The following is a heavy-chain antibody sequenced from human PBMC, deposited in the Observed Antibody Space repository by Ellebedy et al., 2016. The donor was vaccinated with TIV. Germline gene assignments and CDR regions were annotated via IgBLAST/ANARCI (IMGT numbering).Heavy chain of an antibody. Sequence: GSLRLSXTVSGGSVSSGSYYWSWIRQPPGKGLEWIGYIYYSGSTNYNPSLKSRVTISVDTSKNQFSLKLSSVTAADTAVYYCARSAAPFFRFDYWGQGTLVTVSS. CDR1: GGSVSSGSYY. V-gene: IGHV4-61*01. D-gene: IGHD3-3*01. CDR2: IYYSGST. CDR3: ARSAAPFFRFDY. J-gene: IGHJ4*02.